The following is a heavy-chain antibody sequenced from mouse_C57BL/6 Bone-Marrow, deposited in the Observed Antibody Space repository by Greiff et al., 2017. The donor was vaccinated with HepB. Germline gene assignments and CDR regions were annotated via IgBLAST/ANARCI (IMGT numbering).Heavy chain of an antibody. D-gene: IGHD2-5*01. CDR3: AISGMGYSNYAMDY. Sequence: QVQLQQPGAELVKPGASVKVSCKASGYTFTSYWMHWVKQRPGQGLEWIGRIHPSDSDTNYNQKFKGKATLTVDKSSSTAYMQLSSLTSDDSAVYYCAISGMGYSNYAMDYWGQGTSVTVSS. V-gene: IGHV1-74*01. CDR2: IHPSDSDT. CDR1: GYTFTSYW. J-gene: IGHJ4*01.